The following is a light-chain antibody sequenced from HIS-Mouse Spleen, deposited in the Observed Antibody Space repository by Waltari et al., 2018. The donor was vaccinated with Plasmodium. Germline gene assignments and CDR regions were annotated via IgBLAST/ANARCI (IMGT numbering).Light chain of an antibody. CDR3: QAWDSSVV. CDR1: KLGDKY. J-gene: IGLJ2*01. Sequence: SYELTQPPSVSVSPGQTASIPCPGDKLGDKYACWFQQKRGQSPVLVIYQDSKRPSGIPERFSGSNSGNTATLTISGTQAMDEADYYCQAWDSSVVFGGGTKLTVL. CDR2: QDS. V-gene: IGLV3-1*01.